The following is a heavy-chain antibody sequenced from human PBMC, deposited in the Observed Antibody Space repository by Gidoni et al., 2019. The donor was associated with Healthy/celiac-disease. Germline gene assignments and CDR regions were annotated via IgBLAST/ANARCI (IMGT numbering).Heavy chain of an antibody. CDR1: GGSISSSY. D-gene: IGHD5-12*01. J-gene: IGHJ4*02. CDR2: IYYSGST. Sequence: QVQLQESGPGLVKPSVTLSLTSTVAGGSISSSYWSWIRQPPGKGLEWIGYIYYSGSTNYNPSLKSRVTISVDTSKNQFSLKLSSVTAADTAVYYCARGAIEMATIDGLDYFDYWGQGTLVTVSS. CDR3: ARGAIEMATIDGLDYFDY. V-gene: IGHV4-59*01.